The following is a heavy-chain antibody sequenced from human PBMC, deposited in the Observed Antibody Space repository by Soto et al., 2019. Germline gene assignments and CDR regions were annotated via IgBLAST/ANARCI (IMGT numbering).Heavy chain of an antibody. CDR2: IFYNGST. V-gene: IGHV4-31*03. CDR3: ARDRYFDL. J-gene: IGHJ2*01. Sequence: QVQLQESGPGLVKPSQTLSLTCTVSGDSISSGHYFWSWIRQLPGKGLEWIGNIFYNGSTYYNPSLKSRITISLDTSKSLFALKVSSVTAADTAVYFCARDRYFDLWGRGTLVTVSS. CDR1: GDSISSGHYF.